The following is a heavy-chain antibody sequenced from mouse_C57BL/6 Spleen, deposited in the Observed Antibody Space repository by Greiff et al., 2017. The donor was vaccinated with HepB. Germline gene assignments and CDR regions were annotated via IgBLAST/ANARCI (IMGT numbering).Heavy chain of an antibody. CDR1: GYTFTSYW. D-gene: IGHD1-1*01. V-gene: IGHV1-55*01. Sequence: VQLQQPGAELVKPGASVKMSCKASGYTFTSYWITWVKQRPGQGLEWIGDIYPGSGSTNYNEKFKSKATLTVETSSSTAYMQLSSLTSEDSAVYYCARKGSNYYGSSIYAMDYWGQGTSVTVSS. CDR2: IYPGSGST. J-gene: IGHJ4*01. CDR3: ARKGSNYYGSSIYAMDY.